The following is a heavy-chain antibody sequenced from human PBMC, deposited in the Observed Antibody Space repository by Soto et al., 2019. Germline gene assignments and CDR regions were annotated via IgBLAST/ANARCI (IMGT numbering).Heavy chain of an antibody. CDR3: ARHYCGGDCYYRWSMVENWFDP. CDR1: GGSISSSSYY. V-gene: IGHV4-39*01. J-gene: IGHJ5*02. CDR2: IYYSGST. Sequence: SETLSLTCTVSGGSISSSSYYWGWIRQPPGKGLEWIGSIYYSGSTYYNPSLKSRVTISVDTSKNQFSLKLSSVTAADTAVYYCARHYCGGDCYYRWSMVENWFDPWGQGTLVTVSS. D-gene: IGHD2-21*01.